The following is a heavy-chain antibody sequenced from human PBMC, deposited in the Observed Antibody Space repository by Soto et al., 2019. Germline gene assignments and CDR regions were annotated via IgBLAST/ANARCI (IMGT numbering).Heavy chain of an antibody. CDR1: GWSFSDYI. CDR3: AKRYSGYDDAFDI. D-gene: IGHD5-12*01. V-gene: IGHV4-34*01. Sequence: SETLSLTCDVYGWSFSDYIWTWIRQTPGKGLQCIGQINHSRSTNYNPSLKSRVTISVNTSKNQVSLKLTSVTSVYTAVYYCAKRYSGYDDAFDIWGQVTMVTVSS. CDR2: INHSRST. J-gene: IGHJ3*02.